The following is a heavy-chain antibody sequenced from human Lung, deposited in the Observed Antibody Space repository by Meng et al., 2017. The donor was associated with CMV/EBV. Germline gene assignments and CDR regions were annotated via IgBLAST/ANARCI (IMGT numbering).Heavy chain of an antibody. D-gene: IGHD3-10*01. CDR3: ARDIRGSDYYYGRDV. J-gene: IGHJ6*02. Sequence: GESXKISCAAFEFTFSSYRMNWVRQAPGKGLEWVSFISSTSAYIDYADSVKGRFTISRDNARNSLFLQMNSLRAEDTAVYYCARDIRGSDYYYGRDVWGQGTXVTVSS. CDR2: ISSTSAYI. CDR1: EFTFSSYR. V-gene: IGHV3-21*01.